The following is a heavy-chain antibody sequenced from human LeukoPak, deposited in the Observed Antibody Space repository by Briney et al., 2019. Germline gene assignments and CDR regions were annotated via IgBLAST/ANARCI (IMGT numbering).Heavy chain of an antibody. V-gene: IGHV1-69*04. CDR1: GYTSTSYA. CDR3: ASDSYGGDAFDI. CDR2: IIPILGIA. D-gene: IGHD4-23*01. Sequence: SVKVSCKASGYTSTSYAISWVRQAPGQGLEWMGRIIPILGIANYAQKFQGRVTITADKSTSTAYMELSSLRSEDTAVYYCASDSYGGDAFDIWGQGTMVTVSS. J-gene: IGHJ3*02.